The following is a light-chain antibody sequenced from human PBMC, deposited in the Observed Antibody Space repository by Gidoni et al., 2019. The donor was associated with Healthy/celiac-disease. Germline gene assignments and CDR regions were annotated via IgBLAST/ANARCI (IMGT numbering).Light chain of an antibody. Sequence: QSVLTQPPSASGTPGQRVTISCSGSSSNIGMNTVDWYQQLPGTAPKLLTYSNNQRPSGVPDLFSGSKSDTSASLAISGLQSEDEADYYCAAWDDSLNGVVFGGGTKLTVL. CDR3: AAWDDSLNGVV. CDR2: SNN. V-gene: IGLV1-44*01. J-gene: IGLJ2*01. CDR1: SSNIGMNT.